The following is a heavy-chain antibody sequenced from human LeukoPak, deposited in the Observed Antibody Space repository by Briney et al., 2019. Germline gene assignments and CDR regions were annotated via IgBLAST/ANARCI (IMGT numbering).Heavy chain of an antibody. V-gene: IGHV1-2*02. CDR2: INPNSGAT. D-gene: IGHD5-24*01. Sequence: ASVKVSCKASGYTFTSYGISWVRQAPGQGLEWMGWINPNSGATNYAQKFQGRVTMTRDTSITTAYLELSRLRSDDTAVNYCARIGYNHYFDYWGQGTLVTVSS. CDR3: ARIGYNHYFDY. J-gene: IGHJ4*02. CDR1: GYTFTSYG.